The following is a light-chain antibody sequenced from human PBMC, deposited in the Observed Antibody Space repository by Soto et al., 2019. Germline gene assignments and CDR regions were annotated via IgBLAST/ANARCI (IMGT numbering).Light chain of an antibody. Sequence: AIRMTQSPSSLSASTGDRVTITCRASQGISSYLAWYQQKPGKAPKLLIYAASTLQCGVPSRFSGSGSGTIFTLTISCLQSEDFATYYCQQYYSYPWLTFGGGTKVEIK. J-gene: IGKJ4*01. CDR1: QGISSY. CDR2: AAS. CDR3: QQYYSYPWLT. V-gene: IGKV1-8*01.